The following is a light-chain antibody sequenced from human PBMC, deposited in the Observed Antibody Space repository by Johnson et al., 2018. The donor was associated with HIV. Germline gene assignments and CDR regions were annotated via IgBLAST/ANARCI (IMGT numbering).Light chain of an antibody. Sequence: QSVLTQPPSVSAAPGQKVTISCSGSSSNIGNNYVSWYQQVPGTAPKLLIYDNNKRPSGIPGLFSGSKSGPSATLGITGLQTGDEADYYCGTWDSSLTSYVFGAGTKVTVL. CDR2: DNN. CDR1: SSNIGNNY. V-gene: IGLV1-51*01. CDR3: GTWDSSLTSYV. J-gene: IGLJ1*01.